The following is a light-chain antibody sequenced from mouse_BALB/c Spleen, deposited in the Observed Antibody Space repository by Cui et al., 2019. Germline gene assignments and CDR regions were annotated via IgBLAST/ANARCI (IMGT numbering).Light chain of an antibody. CDR2: SPS. CDR3: HQWSSYPWT. J-gene: IGKJ1*01. V-gene: IGKV4-80*01. CDR1: SSVSY. Sequence: QIVPTQSPAIMSASLGEEITLTCSGSSSVSYMHWYQLKSGTSPKLLIYSPSNLASGVPSRFSGSGSGTFYSLTISSVEAEDAADYYCHQWSSYPWTFGGGTKLEIK.